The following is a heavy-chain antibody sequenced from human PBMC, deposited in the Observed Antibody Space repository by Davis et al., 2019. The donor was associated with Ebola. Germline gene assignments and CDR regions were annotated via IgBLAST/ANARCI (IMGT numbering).Heavy chain of an antibody. CDR3: ARRSYDFWSGYSHYYYMDV. V-gene: IGHV5-51*01. CDR1: GYSFTSYW. CDR2: IYPGDSDT. D-gene: IGHD3-3*01. Sequence: GESLKISCKGSGYSFTSYWIGWVRQMPGKGLEWMGIIYPGDSDTRYSPSFQGQVTISADKSISTAYLQWSSLKASDTAMYYCARRSYDFWSGYSHYYYMDVWGKGTTVTVSS. J-gene: IGHJ6*03.